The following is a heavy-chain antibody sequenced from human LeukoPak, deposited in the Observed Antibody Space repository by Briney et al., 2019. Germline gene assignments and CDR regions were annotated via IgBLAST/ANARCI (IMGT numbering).Heavy chain of an antibody. J-gene: IGHJ4*02. D-gene: IGHD3-16*02. CDR2: ITGSGGAT. CDR3: AKGGYSS. V-gene: IGHV3-23*01. Sequence: GGSLRLSRAASGFTFSSYVMSWVRQAPGKGLEWVSAITGSGGATYYADFVKGRFTISRDNSKNTLYLQMNSLRAEDTAVYHCAKGGYSSWGQGTRVTVSS. CDR1: GFTFSSYV.